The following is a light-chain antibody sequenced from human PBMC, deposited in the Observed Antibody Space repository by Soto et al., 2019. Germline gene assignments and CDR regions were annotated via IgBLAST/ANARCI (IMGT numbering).Light chain of an antibody. V-gene: IGKV3-15*01. J-gene: IGKJ1*01. CDR2: GAS. Sequence: EVVMTQSPATLSVSPGDTATLSCRASQRISSSLAWYQQKPGQPPRLLIYGASTRATGVPARFSGSGSGTEFTLTISRLQSEDFAVYYCQQYYNWRPRFGQGTKVDIK. CDR3: QQYYNWRPR. CDR1: QRISSS.